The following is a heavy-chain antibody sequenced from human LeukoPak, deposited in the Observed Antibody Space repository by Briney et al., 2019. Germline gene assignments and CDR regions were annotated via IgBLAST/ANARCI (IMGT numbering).Heavy chain of an antibody. V-gene: IGHV4-61*02. Sequence: SQTLSLTCTVSGGSISSGSYYWSWIRQPAGKGLEWIGRICTSGSTNYNPSLKSRVTISVDTSKNQFSLKLSSVTAADTAVYYCARDNSYGYRVTTNWGQGTLVTVSS. CDR3: ARDNSYGYRVTTN. CDR1: GGSISSGSYY. J-gene: IGHJ4*02. D-gene: IGHD5-18*01. CDR2: ICTSGST.